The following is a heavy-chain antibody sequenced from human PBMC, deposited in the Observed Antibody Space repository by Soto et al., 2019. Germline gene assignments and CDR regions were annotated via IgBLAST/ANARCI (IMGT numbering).Heavy chain of an antibody. V-gene: IGHV3-21*01. J-gene: IGHJ6*03. D-gene: IGHD4-17*01. CDR3: ARGSTGSPFFYYYYMDV. CDR2: ISSTSSYI. CDR1: GLTFSGYS. Sequence: TGGSLRLSCAASGLTFSGYSMNWVRQAPGKGLEWVSSISSTSSYIYYADSVKGRFTISRDNAKNSLYLQMNSLRAEDTAVYYCARGSTGSPFFYYYYMDVWGKGTTVTVSS.